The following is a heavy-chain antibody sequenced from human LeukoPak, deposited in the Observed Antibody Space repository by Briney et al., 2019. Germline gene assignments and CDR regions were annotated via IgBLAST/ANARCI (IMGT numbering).Heavy chain of an antibody. CDR1: GGSISSSSYY. V-gene: IGHV4-39*01. J-gene: IGHJ4*02. D-gene: IGHD3-10*01. CDR2: ISYSGST. CDR3: ARPNASGSRSYYPPPWYFDY. Sequence: SETLSLTCTVSGGSISSSSYYWGWIRQPPGKGLEWIGSISYSGSTYYNPSLKSRVTISVDTSKNQFSLKLSPVTAADTAVYYCARPNASGSRSYYPPPWYFDYWGQGTLVTVSS.